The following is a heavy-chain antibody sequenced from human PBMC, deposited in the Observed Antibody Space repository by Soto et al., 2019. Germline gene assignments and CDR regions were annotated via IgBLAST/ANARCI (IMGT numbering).Heavy chain of an antibody. CDR2: ISSSSSYI. CDR3: ARTAGDSKKRGYSGYDPDY. J-gene: IGHJ4*02. D-gene: IGHD5-12*01. Sequence: GGSLRLSCAASGFTFSSYSMNWVRQAPGKGLEWVSSISSSSSYIYYADSVKGRFTISRDNAKNSLYLQMNSLRAEDTAVYYCARTAGDSKKRGYSGYDPDYWGQGTLVTVSS. CDR1: GFTFSSYS. V-gene: IGHV3-21*01.